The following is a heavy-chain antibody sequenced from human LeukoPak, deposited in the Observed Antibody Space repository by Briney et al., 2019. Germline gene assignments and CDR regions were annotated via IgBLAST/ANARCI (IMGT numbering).Heavy chain of an antibody. V-gene: IGHV3-23*01. CDR1: GSTFNNYA. D-gene: IGHD2-2*01. J-gene: IGHJ4*02. CDR2: ISSNGENT. CDR3: AKVGPAAARDY. Sequence: GGSLRLSCAASGSTFNNYAMSWVRQAPGKGLEWVSAISSNGENTYYADSVKGRFTISRDNFKNTLYLEMNSLRAEDTAVYYCAKVGPAAARDYWGQGTLVTVSS.